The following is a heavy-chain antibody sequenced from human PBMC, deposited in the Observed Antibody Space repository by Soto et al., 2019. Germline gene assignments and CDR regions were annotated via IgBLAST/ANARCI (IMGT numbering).Heavy chain of an antibody. CDR2: IIPIFGIA. CDR1: GGTFSRYS. J-gene: IGHJ6*02. Sequence: QVQLVQSGAEVKKPGSSVKVSCKASGGTFSRYSITWVRQAPGHGLEWIGRIIPIFGIASYAQKFQGRVTMTADESTSXAXMXLRSLRSDDTAVYYCAREDRDRETGLVPAAIDGMDVWGQGTTVTVSS. D-gene: IGHD2-2*01. V-gene: IGHV1-69*08. CDR3: AREDRDRETGLVPAAIDGMDV.